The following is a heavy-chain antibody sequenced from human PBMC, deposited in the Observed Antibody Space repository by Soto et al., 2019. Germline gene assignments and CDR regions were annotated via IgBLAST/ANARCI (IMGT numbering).Heavy chain of an antibody. CDR3: AKMSIDNYYDPVFS. V-gene: IGHV3-11*01. Sequence: QVQLVESGGGVVKTSGSLRIACAASGFTFSDYYMSWVRQAPGKGLEWVSDISSSGNTIYYADSVKGRFTISRDNAKNSVYLQMNSLRAEDTALYFCAKMSIDNYYDPVFSWGQGTLVTVSS. CDR1: GFTFSDYY. CDR2: ISSSGNTI. J-gene: IGHJ5*02. D-gene: IGHD3-22*01.